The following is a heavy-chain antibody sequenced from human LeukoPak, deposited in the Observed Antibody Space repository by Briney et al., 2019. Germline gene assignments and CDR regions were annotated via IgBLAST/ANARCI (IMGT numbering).Heavy chain of an antibody. V-gene: IGHV3-30*18. CDR1: GFTFSSYA. Sequence: GGSLRLSCAASGFTFSSYAMSWVRQAPGKGLEWVAVISYDGSNKYNADSVKGRFTFSRDNSKNTLYLQMNSLRAEDTAVYYCAKEYCSNSVCHSLDYWGQGTLVTVSS. D-gene: IGHD2-8*01. CDR3: AKEYCSNSVCHSLDY. CDR2: ISYDGSNK. J-gene: IGHJ4*02.